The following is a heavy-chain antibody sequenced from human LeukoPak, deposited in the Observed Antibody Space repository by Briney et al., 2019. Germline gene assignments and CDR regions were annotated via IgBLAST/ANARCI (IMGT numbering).Heavy chain of an antibody. CDR2: IYYIGST. CDR1: GDSINSYY. Sequence: ASETLSLTCTVSGDSINSYYWSWIRQPPGKGLEWIGYIYYIGSTNYNPSLKSRVTGFVDTSKNQVSLRLSSVTAADTAVYYCARHGTISSESYFDYWGQGALVTVSS. V-gene: IGHV4-59*08. J-gene: IGHJ4*02. CDR3: ARHGTISSESYFDY. D-gene: IGHD1-14*01.